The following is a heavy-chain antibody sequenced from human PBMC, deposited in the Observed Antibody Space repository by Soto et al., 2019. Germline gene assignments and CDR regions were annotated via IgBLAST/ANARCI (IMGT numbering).Heavy chain of an antibody. CDR1: GGAISGDY. V-gene: IGHV4-59*12. CDR2: ISHTGST. CDR3: ARGGGFLGS. J-gene: IGHJ5*02. D-gene: IGHD3-10*01. Sequence: SETVCLTCTVAGGAISGDYWSWIRQPPGKGLEWIGYISHTGSTYYNPSLKSRVTISVDRSKNQFSLKLSSVTAADTAVYYCARGGGFLGSWGQGTLVTVSS.